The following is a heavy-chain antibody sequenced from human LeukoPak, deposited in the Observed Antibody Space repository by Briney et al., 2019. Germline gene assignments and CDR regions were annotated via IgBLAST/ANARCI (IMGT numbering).Heavy chain of an antibody. Sequence: GASVKVSCKASGYTFSDYYIHWVRQAPGQGLEWMGWFNPNSGSRNYAQKFQGRVTMTRDTSISTAYMELSGLQSDDTAVYYCARDNYGDYDGGLGVSWYSAFWGRGTLVIVSS. J-gene: IGHJ2*01. V-gene: IGHV1-2*02. CDR2: FNPNSGSR. D-gene: IGHD4-17*01. CDR1: GYTFSDYY. CDR3: ARDNYGDYDGGLGVSWYSAF.